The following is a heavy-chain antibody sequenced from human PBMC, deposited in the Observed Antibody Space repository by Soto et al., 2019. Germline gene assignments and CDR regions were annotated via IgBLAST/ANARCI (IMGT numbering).Heavy chain of an antibody. J-gene: IGHJ6*02. CDR2: INHSGST. CDR3: ARGPRTLRITMVRGFGMDV. D-gene: IGHD3-10*01. Sequence: SETLSLTCAVYGGSFSGYYWSWIRQPPGKGLEWIGEINHSGSTNYNPSLKSRVTISVDTSKNQFSLKLSSVTAADTAVYYCARGPRTLRITMVRGFGMDVWGQGTKVTVSS. V-gene: IGHV4-34*01. CDR1: GGSFSGYY.